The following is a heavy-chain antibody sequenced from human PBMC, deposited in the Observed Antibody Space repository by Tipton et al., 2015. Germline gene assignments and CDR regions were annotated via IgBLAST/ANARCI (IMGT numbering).Heavy chain of an antibody. CDR1: GGSISTSY. V-gene: IGHV4-59*12. Sequence: TLSLTCTVSGGSISTSYWSWIRQPPGKGLECIGSIYYSGSTYYNPSLKSRVTISIDTSKNQFSLKLSSVTAADTAVYYCARAPSYDWGQGTLVTVSS. J-gene: IGHJ4*02. CDR3: ARAPSYD. CDR2: IYYSGST.